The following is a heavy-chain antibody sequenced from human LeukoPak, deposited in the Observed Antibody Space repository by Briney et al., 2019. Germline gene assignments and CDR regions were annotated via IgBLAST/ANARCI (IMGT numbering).Heavy chain of an antibody. Sequence: SLRLSCAASGFTFDDYAMHGVRQAPGKGLEWVSGISWNSGSIGYADSVKGRFTISRDNAKNSLYLQMNSLSAEDTALYYCAKGRGYYDYWGQGPLVTVSS. CDR3: AKGRGYYDY. CDR1: GFTFDDYA. D-gene: IGHD3-22*01. CDR2: ISWNSGSI. J-gene: IGHJ4*02. V-gene: IGHV3-9*01.